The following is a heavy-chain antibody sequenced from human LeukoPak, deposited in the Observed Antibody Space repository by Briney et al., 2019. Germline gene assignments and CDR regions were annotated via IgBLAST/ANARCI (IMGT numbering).Heavy chain of an antibody. Sequence: PGRSLRLSCAASGFTFSSYGMHWVRQAPGKGLEWVAVISYDGSNKYYADSVKGRFTVSRDNSKNTLYLQMNSLRAEDTAVYYCARDLQLALDYWGQGTLVTVSS. J-gene: IGHJ4*02. CDR2: ISYDGSNK. D-gene: IGHD5-18*01. CDR1: GFTFSSYG. V-gene: IGHV3-30*03. CDR3: ARDLQLALDY.